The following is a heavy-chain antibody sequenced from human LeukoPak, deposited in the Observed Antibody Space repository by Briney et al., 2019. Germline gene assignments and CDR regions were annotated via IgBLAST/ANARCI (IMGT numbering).Heavy chain of an antibody. J-gene: IGHJ4*02. CDR2: ISTSGSTI. CDR1: GFIFSDYY. V-gene: IGHV3-11*01. CDR3: ARGRQGGYFDY. Sequence: GSLRLSCAASGFIFSDYYINWIRQAPGKGVEWLSYISTSGSTIYYADSVKGRFTISRDNAKNSLYLQMNSLRAEDTAVYYCARGRQGGYFDYWGQGTLVTVSS.